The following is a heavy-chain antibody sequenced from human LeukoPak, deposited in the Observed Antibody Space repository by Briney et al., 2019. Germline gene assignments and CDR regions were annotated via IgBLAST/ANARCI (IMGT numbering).Heavy chain of an antibody. D-gene: IGHD3-3*01. V-gene: IGHV3-7*01. CDR3: AREQDGYDFWSGYHKQNWFDP. Sequence: GESMTLSCLPSGFTFSSYWTSWVRQAPGKGLGWVANIKQVGSEKYYVDSVKSRFTISRDNAKNSLYLQMNSLRAEDTAVYYCAREQDGYDFWSGYHKQNWFDPWGQGTLVTVSS. J-gene: IGHJ5*02. CDR2: IKQVGSEK. CDR1: GFTFSSYW.